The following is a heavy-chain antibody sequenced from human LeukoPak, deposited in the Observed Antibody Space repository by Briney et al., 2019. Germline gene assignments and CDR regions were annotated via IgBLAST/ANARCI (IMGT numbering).Heavy chain of an antibody. CDR2: ISAYNGNT. J-gene: IGHJ6*02. V-gene: IGHV1-18*01. CDR3: AREGPGSRFYDFWSGYYNYYGMDV. CDR1: GYTFTSYG. D-gene: IGHD3-3*01. Sequence: ASVKVSCKASGYTFTSYGISWVRQAPGQGLEWMGWISAYNGNTNYAQKLQGRVTMTTDTSTSTAYMELRSLRSDDTAVYYSAREGPGSRFYDFWSGYYNYYGMDVWGQGTTVTVSS.